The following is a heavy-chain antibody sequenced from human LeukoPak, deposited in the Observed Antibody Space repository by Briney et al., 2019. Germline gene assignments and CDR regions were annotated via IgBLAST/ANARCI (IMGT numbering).Heavy chain of an antibody. V-gene: IGHV4-34*01. J-gene: IGHJ4*02. D-gene: IGHD6-6*01. CDR1: GGSLSCYY. Sequence: SETLCLTCGVNGGSLSCYYWIWIRQTPTQELEWSGEINHSGSTNYNPSLKSRVTISVDTSKNQFYLSLTSLTAADTAAYYCPRRRWSSSSVIGYWGRGTRVTVSP. CDR3: PRRRWSSSSVIGY. CDR2: INHSGST.